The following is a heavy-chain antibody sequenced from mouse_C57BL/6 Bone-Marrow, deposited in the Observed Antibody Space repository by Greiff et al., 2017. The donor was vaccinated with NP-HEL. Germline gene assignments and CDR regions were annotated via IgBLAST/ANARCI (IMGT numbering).Heavy chain of an antibody. CDR1: GYTFTSYG. J-gene: IGHJ3*01. CDR2: IYPRSGNT. Sequence: QVQLQQSGAELARPGASVKLSCKASGYTFTSYGISWVKQRTGQGLEWIGEIYPRSGNTYYNEKFKGKATLTADNSSSTAYMELRSLTSEDSAVYFCARGEVPRYCSFAYWGQGTLVTVSA. V-gene: IGHV1-81*01. D-gene: IGHD1-1*01. CDR3: ARGEVPRYCSFAY.